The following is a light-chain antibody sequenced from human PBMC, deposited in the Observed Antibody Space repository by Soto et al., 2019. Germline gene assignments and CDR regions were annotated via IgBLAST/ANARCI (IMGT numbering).Light chain of an antibody. CDR1: QSISSY. CDR3: QQSYSTPRT. Sequence: DIQMTQSPSSLSASVGDRVTITCRASQSISSYLNWYQQKPGKAPKLLIYAASSLQSGVRSRFSGSGSGTEFTLTISSRQPEDFATYYCQQSYSTPRTFGQGTKVEIK. V-gene: IGKV1-39*01. J-gene: IGKJ1*01. CDR2: AAS.